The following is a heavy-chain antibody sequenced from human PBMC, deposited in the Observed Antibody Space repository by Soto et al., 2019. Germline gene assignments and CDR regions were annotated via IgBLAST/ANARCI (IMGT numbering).Heavy chain of an antibody. CDR3: AREYYDILTGYYSGLYYFDY. J-gene: IGHJ4*02. CDR2: INAGNGNT. Sequence: ASVKVSCKASGYTFTSYAMHWVRQAPGQRLEWMGWINAGNGNTKYSQKFQGRVTITRDTSASTAYMELSSLGSEDTAVYYCAREYYDILTGYYSGLYYFDYWGQGTLVTVSS. V-gene: IGHV1-3*01. CDR1: GYTFTSYA. D-gene: IGHD3-9*01.